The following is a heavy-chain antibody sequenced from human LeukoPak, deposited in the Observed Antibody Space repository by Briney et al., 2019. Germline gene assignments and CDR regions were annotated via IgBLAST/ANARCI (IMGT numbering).Heavy chain of an antibody. V-gene: IGHV3-23*01. D-gene: IGHD6-13*01. CDR1: GFTFSSSA. J-gene: IGHJ1*01. CDR3: ARGQQLVLGYFQH. CDR2: ISNNGGYT. Sequence: GGSLRLSCAASGFTFSSSAMSWVRQAPGKGLEWVSAISNNGGYTYYADSAQGRFTITRDNSKNTLYLQMNSLRAEDTAVYYCARGQQLVLGYFQHWGQGTLVTVSS.